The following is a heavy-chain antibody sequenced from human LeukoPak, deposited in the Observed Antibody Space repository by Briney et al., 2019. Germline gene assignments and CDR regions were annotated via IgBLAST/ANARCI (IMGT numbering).Heavy chain of an antibody. CDR3: AKAHPGFDY. J-gene: IGHJ4*02. V-gene: IGHV3-21*01. CDR1: GVTFTSCT. CDR2: IGTTSTFI. Sequence: GGSRRLSCAASGVTFTSCTMNWVRQAPGKGLEWVASIGTTSTFIHYADSVKGRFTISRDNAKNSLFLQMNSLRAEDTAVYYCAKAHPGFDYWGQGTLVTVSS.